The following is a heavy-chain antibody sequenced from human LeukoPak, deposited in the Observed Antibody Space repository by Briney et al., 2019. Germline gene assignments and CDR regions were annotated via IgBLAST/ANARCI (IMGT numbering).Heavy chain of an antibody. V-gene: IGHV1-46*01. J-gene: IGHJ4*02. Sequence: ASVKVSCKASGYTFTGYYMHWVRQAPGQGLERMGIINPSGGSTSYAQKFQGRVTMTRDTSTSTVYMELSSLRSEGTAVYYCARGSSGYFLDYWGQGTLVTVSS. CDR3: ARGSSGYFLDY. D-gene: IGHD3-22*01. CDR2: INPSGGST. CDR1: GYTFTGYY.